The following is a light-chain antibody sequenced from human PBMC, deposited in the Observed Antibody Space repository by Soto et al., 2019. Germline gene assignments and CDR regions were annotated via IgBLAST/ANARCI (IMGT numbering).Light chain of an antibody. CDR3: CSYVGTYRNVYV. Sequence: QSALTQPRSVSGSPGQSVTISCSGTSSDVGGYNYVSWYQHHPGKAPKLIIYDVSKWPSGVPDRFSGSKSGNTASLTISGLQAEDEADYYCCSYVGTYRNVYVFGTGTKLTVL. V-gene: IGLV2-11*01. CDR1: SSDVGGYNY. J-gene: IGLJ1*01. CDR2: DVS.